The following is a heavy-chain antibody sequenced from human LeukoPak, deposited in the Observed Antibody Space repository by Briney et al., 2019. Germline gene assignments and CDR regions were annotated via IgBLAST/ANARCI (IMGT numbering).Heavy chain of an antibody. J-gene: IGHJ4*02. D-gene: IGHD3-22*01. CDR3: ARIDSSGYTLDY. V-gene: IGHV3-21*01. Sequence: GGSLRLSCAASGFTFSSYSMNWVRQAPGKGLEWVSSIGSSSSYIYYADSVKGRFTISRDNAKNSLYLQMNSLRAEDTAVYYCARIDSSGYTLDYWGQGTLVTVSS. CDR2: IGSSSSYI. CDR1: GFTFSSYS.